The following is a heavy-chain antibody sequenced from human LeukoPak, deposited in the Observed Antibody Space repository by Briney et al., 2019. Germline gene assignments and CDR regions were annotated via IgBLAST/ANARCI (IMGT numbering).Heavy chain of an antibody. CDR3: AREMDGDYPSY. D-gene: IGHD4-17*01. CDR2: VSYDGNHK. J-gene: IGHJ4*02. Sequence: PGGSLRLSCAASGFTFNTYTMNWVRQAPGKGLEWVAVVSYDGNHKHYADFVKGRFAISRDNSKNILYFQMNSLRADDTAVYYCAREMDGDYPSYWGQGTLVTVSS. V-gene: IGHV3-30*09. CDR1: GFTFNTYT.